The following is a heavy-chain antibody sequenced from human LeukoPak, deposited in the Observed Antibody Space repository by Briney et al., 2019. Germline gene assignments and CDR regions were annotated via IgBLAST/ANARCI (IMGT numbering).Heavy chain of an antibody. CDR2: INWNGGST. D-gene: IGHD3-22*01. J-gene: IGHJ4*02. V-gene: IGHV3-20*04. CDR3: ARDQWYYDSSGPISFDY. CDR1: GFTFDDYG. Sequence: PGRSLRLSCAASGFTFDDYGMSWVRQAPGKGLEWVSGINWNGGSTGYADSVKGRFTISRDNAKNSLYLQMNSLRAEDTALYYCARDQWYYDSSGPISFDYWGQGTLVTVSS.